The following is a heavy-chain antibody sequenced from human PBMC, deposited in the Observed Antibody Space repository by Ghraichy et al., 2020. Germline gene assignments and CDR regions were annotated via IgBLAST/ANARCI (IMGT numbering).Heavy chain of an antibody. CDR2: ISGSGGST. D-gene: IGHD3-22*01. CDR1: GFTFSSYA. Sequence: GGSLRLSCAASGFTFSSYAMSWVRQAPGKGLEWVSAISGSGGSTYYADSVKGRFTISRDNSKNTLYLQMNSLRAEDTAVYYCAKSRARDMIVVVITPFDYWGQGTLVTVSS. CDR3: AKSRARDMIVVVITPFDY. V-gene: IGHV3-23*01. J-gene: IGHJ4*02.